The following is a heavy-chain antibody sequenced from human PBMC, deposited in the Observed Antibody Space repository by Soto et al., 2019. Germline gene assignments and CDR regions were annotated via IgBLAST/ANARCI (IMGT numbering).Heavy chain of an antibody. Sequence: PGGSLRLSCAASGFTFSSYAMSWVRQAPGKGLEWVSAISGSGGSTYYADSVKGRFTISRDNSKNTLYLQMNSLRAEDTAVYYCAKDPWRYFDWSFAAFDICGQGTMVTVSS. CDR2: ISGSGGST. J-gene: IGHJ3*02. V-gene: IGHV3-23*01. CDR1: GFTFSSYA. D-gene: IGHD3-9*01. CDR3: AKDPWRYFDWSFAAFDI.